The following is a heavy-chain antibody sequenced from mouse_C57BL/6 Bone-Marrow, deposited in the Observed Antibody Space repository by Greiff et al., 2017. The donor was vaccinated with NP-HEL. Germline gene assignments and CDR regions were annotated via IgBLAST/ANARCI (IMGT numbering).Heavy chain of an antibody. CDR1: GYTFTSYW. D-gene: IGHD4-1*01. Sequence: VQLQQPGAELVRPGSSVKLSCKASGYTFTSYWMDWVKQRPGQGLEWIGNIYPSDSETHYNQKFKDKATLTVDKSSSTAYMQLSSLTSEDSAVYYCARVTGTTVDYWGQGTTLTVSS. CDR3: ARVTGTTVDY. CDR2: IYPSDSET. J-gene: IGHJ2*01. V-gene: IGHV1-61*01.